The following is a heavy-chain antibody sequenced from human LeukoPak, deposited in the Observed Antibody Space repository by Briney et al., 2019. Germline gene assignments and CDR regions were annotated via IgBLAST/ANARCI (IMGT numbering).Heavy chain of an antibody. J-gene: IGHJ4*02. CDR2: ISSSSSYI. CDR1: GFTFSSHS. V-gene: IGHV3-21*01. Sequence: GGSLRLSCAASGFTFSSHSMNWVRQAPGKGLEWVSYISSSSSYIYYADSVKGRFAVSRDNAKNSLYLQMNSLRAEDSAIYYCARDPRLEISGMVIDMLDYWGRGTLVTVSS. D-gene: IGHD3-3*01. CDR3: ARDPRLEISGMVIDMLDY.